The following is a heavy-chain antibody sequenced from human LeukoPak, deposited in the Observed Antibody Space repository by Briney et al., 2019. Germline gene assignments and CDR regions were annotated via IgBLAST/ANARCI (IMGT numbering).Heavy chain of an antibody. D-gene: IGHD5-12*01. Sequence: GGSLRLSCAASGFTFSSYSMNWVRQAPGKGLEWVSYISSSSSTIYYADSVKGRFTISRDNAKNSLYLQMNSLRAEDTAVYYCEIMVATIDYWGQGTLVTVSS. V-gene: IGHV3-48*01. CDR1: GFTFSSYS. CDR3: EIMVATIDY. CDR2: ISSSSSTI. J-gene: IGHJ4*02.